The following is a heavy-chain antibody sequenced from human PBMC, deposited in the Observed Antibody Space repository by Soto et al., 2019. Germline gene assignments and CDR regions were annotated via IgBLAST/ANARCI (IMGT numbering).Heavy chain of an antibody. D-gene: IGHD3-3*01. J-gene: IGHJ6*02. CDR1: GGSVSSGSYY. CDR3: ARDSFVSIFGVVIIYGMDV. Sequence: PSETLSLTCTVSGGSVSSGSYYWSWIRQPPGKGLEWIGYIYYSGSTNYNPSLKSRVTISVDTSKNQFSLKLSSVSAADTAVYYCARDSFVSIFGVVIIYGMDVWGQGTTVTVSS. CDR2: IYYSGST. V-gene: IGHV4-61*01.